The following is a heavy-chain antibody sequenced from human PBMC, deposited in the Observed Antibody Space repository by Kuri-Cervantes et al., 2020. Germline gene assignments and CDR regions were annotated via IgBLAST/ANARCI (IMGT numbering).Heavy chain of an antibody. D-gene: IGHD2-8*01. CDR2: ISWNSGSI. V-gene: IGHV3-9*01. Sequence: SLKISCADSGFTFDDYAMHWVRQAPGKGLEWVSGISWNSGSIGYADSVKGRFTISRDNAKNSLYLQMNSLRAEDTALYYCAKDLNGSPVDYWGQGTRVTVSS. CDR3: AKDLNGSPVDY. J-gene: IGHJ4*02. CDR1: GFTFDDYA.